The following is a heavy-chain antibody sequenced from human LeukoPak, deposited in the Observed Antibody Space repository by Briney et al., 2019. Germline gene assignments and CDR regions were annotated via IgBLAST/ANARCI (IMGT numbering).Heavy chain of an antibody. V-gene: IGHV3-15*01. CDR2: IKSKTDGETT. J-gene: IGHJ4*02. CDR1: GFTFSNAR. CDR3: TTVTDY. Sequence: GGSLRFPCAASGFTFSNARMSWVRQAPGKGLEWVGRIKSKTDGETTDYAAPVKGRFTISRDDSKNTLCLQMNSLKTEDTAMYYCTTVTDYWGQGTLVTVSS.